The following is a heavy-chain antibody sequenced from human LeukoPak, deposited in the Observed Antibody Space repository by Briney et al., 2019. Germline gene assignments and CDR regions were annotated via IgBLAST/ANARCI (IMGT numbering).Heavy chain of an antibody. D-gene: IGHD3-10*01. J-gene: IGHJ4*02. CDR3: ARLAMVRGVYRAPFDY. CDR1: GFTFSSYW. V-gene: IGHV3-7*03. CDR2: IKQDGSEK. Sequence: GGSLRLSCAASGFTFSSYWMSWVRQAPGKGLEWVANIKQDGSEKYYVDSVKGRFTISRDNAKNSLYLQMNSLRAEDTAVYYCARLAMVRGVYRAPFDYWGQGTLVTVSS.